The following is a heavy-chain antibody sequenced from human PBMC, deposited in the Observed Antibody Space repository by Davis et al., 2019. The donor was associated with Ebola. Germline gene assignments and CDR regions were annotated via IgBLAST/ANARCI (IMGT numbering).Heavy chain of an antibody. CDR2: ISYDGSNK. Sequence: GESLKISCAASGFTFSSYGMHWVRQAPGKGLEWVAVISYDGSNKYYADSVKGRFTISRDNSKNTLYLQMSSLRAEDTAVYYCAKDTHNTYYNYCDSWGQGTLVTVSS. V-gene: IGHV3-30*18. CDR1: GFTFSSYG. CDR3: AKDTHNTYYNYCDS. D-gene: IGHD3-22*01. J-gene: IGHJ4*02.